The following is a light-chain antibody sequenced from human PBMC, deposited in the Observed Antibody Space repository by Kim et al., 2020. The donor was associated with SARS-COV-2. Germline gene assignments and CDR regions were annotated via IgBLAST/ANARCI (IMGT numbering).Light chain of an antibody. CDR2: SDN. Sequence: TTTIACTPSRGSIASTYVQWDQQRPCSAPTTLIYSDNQSPSGGPDRFSCSIDSSSNSASLTISGLKTEDEADYYCQSYDSSNLWVFGGGTQLTVL. J-gene: IGLJ3*02. V-gene: IGLV6-57*03. CDR3: QSYDSSNLWV. CDR1: RGSIASTY.